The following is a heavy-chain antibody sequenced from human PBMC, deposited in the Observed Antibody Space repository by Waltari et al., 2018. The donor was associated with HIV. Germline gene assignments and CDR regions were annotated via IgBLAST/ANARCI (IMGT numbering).Heavy chain of an antibody. CDR2: ISYYGDNK. J-gene: IGHJ4*02. CDR1: RFTFSCYA. V-gene: IGHV3-30*18. D-gene: IGHD6-19*01. Sequence: QVQLVESGGGVVQTGRSLRLPCAASRFTFSCYAMHWVRQAPGKGLEWVAVISYYGDNKYYAYSVKGRFTISRDNSKNTLYLQMNSLRAEDTAVYYCAKGASGWSPGYWGQGTLVTVSS. CDR3: AKGASGWSPGY.